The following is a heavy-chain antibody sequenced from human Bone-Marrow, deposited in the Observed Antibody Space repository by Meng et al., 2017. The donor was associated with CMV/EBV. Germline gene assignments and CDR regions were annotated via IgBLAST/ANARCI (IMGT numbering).Heavy chain of an antibody. CDR3: ARASPWEYYHGMDV. Sequence: GESLKISCAASGFTLGSYWMSWVRQAPGKGLEWVANIWHDGSEKYYVDSVKGRFNISRDNAKNTLYLQMNSLRGEDTAVYYCARASPWEYYHGMDVWGQGTTVTVSS. D-gene: IGHD1-26*01. J-gene: IGHJ6*02. V-gene: IGHV3-7*03. CDR2: IWHDGSEK. CDR1: GFTLGSYW.